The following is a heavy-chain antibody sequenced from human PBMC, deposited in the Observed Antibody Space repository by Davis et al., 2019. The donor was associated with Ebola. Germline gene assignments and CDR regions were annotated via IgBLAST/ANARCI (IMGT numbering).Heavy chain of an antibody. V-gene: IGHV3-23*01. CDR3: AKGPVVVVAATFDP. J-gene: IGHJ5*02. D-gene: IGHD2-15*01. Sequence: GGSLRLSCAASGFIFRNYVMSWVRQAPGKGLEWVSTFGTSGDTYYADSVKGRFTISRDNSKNTLYLQMNSLRAEDTAVYYCAKGPVVVVAATFDPWGQGTLVTVSS. CDR1: GFIFRNYV. CDR2: FGTSGDT.